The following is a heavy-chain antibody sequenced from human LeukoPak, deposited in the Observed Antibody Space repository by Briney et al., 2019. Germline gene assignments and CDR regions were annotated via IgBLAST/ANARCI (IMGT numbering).Heavy chain of an antibody. D-gene: IGHD5-18*01. CDR3: ARDPGYSSPRGDY. V-gene: IGHV1-2*02. Sequence: ASVKVSCKASGYTITDYFMHWVRQAPGQGLEWMGWINPNSGGTHYAQKFQGRVTMTRDTSISTAYMELSRLRSDDTAVYYCARDPGYSSPRGDYWGQGTLVTVSS. J-gene: IGHJ4*02. CDR2: INPNSGGT. CDR1: GYTITDYF.